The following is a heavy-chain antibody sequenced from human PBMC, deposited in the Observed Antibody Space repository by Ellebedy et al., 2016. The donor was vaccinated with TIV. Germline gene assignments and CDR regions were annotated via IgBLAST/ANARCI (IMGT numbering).Heavy chain of an antibody. CDR2: IRQEGDEI. CDR1: GFNFRSYW. J-gene: IGHJ5*02. D-gene: IGHD4-17*01. V-gene: IGHV3-7*01. Sequence: GESLKISCAASGFNFRSYWMTWVRQAPGRGLEWVAKIRQEGDEIYYVESVKGRLTISRDKAKNSLFLQMNSLRVEDTAVYYCARRASYGDYAVQVNPWFDPWGQGTLVTVSS. CDR3: ARRASYGDYAVQVNPWFDP.